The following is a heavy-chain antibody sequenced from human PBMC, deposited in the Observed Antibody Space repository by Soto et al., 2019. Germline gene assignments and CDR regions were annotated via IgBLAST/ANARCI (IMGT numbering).Heavy chain of an antibody. CDR3: ARDQGYSGYYYYGMDV. J-gene: IGHJ6*02. CDR1: GGSISSSNW. V-gene: IGHV4-4*02. Sequence: SETLSLTCAVSGGSISSSNWWSWVRQPPGKGLEWIGEIYHSGSTNYNPSLKSRVTISVDKSKNQFSLKLSSVTAADTAVYYCARDQGYSGYYYYGMDVWGQGTTVTVSS. D-gene: IGHD2-15*01. CDR2: IYHSGST.